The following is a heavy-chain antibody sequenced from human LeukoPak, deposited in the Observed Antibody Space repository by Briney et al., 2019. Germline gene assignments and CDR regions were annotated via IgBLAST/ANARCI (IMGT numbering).Heavy chain of an antibody. CDR1: GFTFSSYA. CDR2: ISYDGSNK. CDR3: ASARRAGNYYSPNDY. J-gene: IGHJ4*02. Sequence: GGSLRLSCAASGFTFSSYAMHWVRQAPGKGLEWVAVISYDGSNKYYADSVKGRFTISRDNSENTLYLQMNSLRAKDTAVYYCASARRAGNYYSPNDYWGQGTLVTVSS. D-gene: IGHD3-10*01. V-gene: IGHV3-30-3*01.